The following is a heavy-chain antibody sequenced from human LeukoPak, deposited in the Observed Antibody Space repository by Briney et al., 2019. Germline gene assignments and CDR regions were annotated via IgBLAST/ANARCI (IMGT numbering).Heavy chain of an antibody. CDR2: ISGSGGST. Sequence: GGSLRLPCAASGFTFSSYAMSWVRQAPGKGLEWVSAISGSGGSTYYADSVKGRFTISRDNSKNTLYLQMNSLRAEDTAVYYCATEGIYSNWNDYYYYYGMDVWGQGTTVTVSS. CDR3: ATEGIYSNWNDYYYYYGMDV. J-gene: IGHJ6*02. V-gene: IGHV3-23*01. D-gene: IGHD4-4*01. CDR1: GFTFSSYA.